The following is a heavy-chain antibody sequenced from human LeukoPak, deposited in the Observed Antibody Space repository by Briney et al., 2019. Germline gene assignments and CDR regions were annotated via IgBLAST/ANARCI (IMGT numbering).Heavy chain of an antibody. J-gene: IGHJ6*02. Sequence: GGSLRLSCAASGFTFSSYAMSWVRQAPGKGLEWVSAISGSGGSTYYADSVKGRFTISRDNSKNTLYLQMNSLRAEDTAVYYCAKEEYCGGDCYAHLPYYYYYYGMDVWGQGTTVTVSS. V-gene: IGHV3-23*01. CDR2: ISGSGGST. D-gene: IGHD2-21*02. CDR3: AKEEYCGGDCYAHLPYYYYYYGMDV. CDR1: GFTFSSYA.